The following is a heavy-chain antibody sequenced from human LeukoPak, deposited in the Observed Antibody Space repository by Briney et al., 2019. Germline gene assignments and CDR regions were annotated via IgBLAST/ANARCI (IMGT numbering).Heavy chain of an antibody. CDR3: ASSYCSSTSCYALNYYYYGMDV. J-gene: IGHJ6*02. Sequence: SGKVSCKASARTFSSYAISWVRHAPGQWLEWMGRIIPILGIANYSQKFQGRVTITADKSTSTAYMELSSLRSEDTAVYYCASSYCSSTSCYALNYYYYGMDVWGQGTTVTVSS. V-gene: IGHV1-69*04. CDR1: ARTFSSYA. CDR2: IIPILGIA. D-gene: IGHD2-2*01.